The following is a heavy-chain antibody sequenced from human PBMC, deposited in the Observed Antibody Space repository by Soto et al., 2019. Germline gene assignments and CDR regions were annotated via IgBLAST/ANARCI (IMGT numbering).Heavy chain of an antibody. CDR3: AKGIVNYYDSSGYDY. Sequence: GGSLRLSCAASGFTFGDYAMHWGRQAPGKGLEWVSGISWNSGSIGYADSVKGRFTISRDNAKNSLYLQMNSLRAEDTALYYCAKGIVNYYDSSGYDYWGQGTLVTVSS. D-gene: IGHD3-22*01. CDR2: ISWNSGSI. J-gene: IGHJ4*02. CDR1: GFTFGDYA. V-gene: IGHV3-9*01.